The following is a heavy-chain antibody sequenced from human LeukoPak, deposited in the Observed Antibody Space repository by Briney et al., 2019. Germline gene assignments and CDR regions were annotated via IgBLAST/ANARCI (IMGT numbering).Heavy chain of an antibody. V-gene: IGHV3-48*03. CDR3: ATDSVDSSGWFSRGGFDH. J-gene: IGHJ4*02. Sequence: GGSLRLSCAASGFTFSSYDINWVRQAPGKGLEWVSYISGSGRDIYYADSVKGRFTISRDNAKNSLYLQMRSLRAEDTAVYYCATDSVDSSGWFSRGGFDHWGQGTLVTVSS. CDR2: ISGSGRDI. CDR1: GFTFSSYD. D-gene: IGHD6-19*01.